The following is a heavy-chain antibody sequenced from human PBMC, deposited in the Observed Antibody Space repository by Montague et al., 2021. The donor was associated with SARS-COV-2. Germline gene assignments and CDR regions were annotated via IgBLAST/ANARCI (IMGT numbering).Heavy chain of an antibody. J-gene: IGHJ2*01. D-gene: IGHD5-24*01. CDR3: ARDGYNAHQNYWYFDL. V-gene: IGHV4-59*12. Sequence: SETRSLTCTVSGGSISTYYWSWIRQPPGKGLEWIGYIYYSGSTNYSPSLKSRVTISVDTSKNPFSLKLSSVTAADTAVYYCARDGYNAHQNYWYFDLWGRGTLVTVSS. CDR2: IYYSGST. CDR1: GGSISTYY.